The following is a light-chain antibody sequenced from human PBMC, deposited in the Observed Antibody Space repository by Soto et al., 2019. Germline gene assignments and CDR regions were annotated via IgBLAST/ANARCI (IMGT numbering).Light chain of an antibody. CDR1: QTISTY. CDR2: AAS. CDR3: QQRHGSPYS. V-gene: IGKV1-39*01. J-gene: IGKJ2*03. Sequence: DIQMTQSPSSLSASVGDRVTIACRASQTISTYLKWYQQKPGKAPKLLIYAASSLQSGVPSRFSGSGSGTDFTLTISSLQPEDFATYYCQQRHGSPYSFGQGTKLEIK.